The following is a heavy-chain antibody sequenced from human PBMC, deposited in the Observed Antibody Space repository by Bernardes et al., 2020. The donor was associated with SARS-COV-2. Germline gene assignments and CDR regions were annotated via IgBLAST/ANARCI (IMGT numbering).Heavy chain of an antibody. V-gene: IGHV3-23*01. CDR1: GFTFRSYA. J-gene: IGHJ4*02. D-gene: IGHD4-17*01. Sequence: GGSLRLSCAASGFTFRSYAMNWVRQAPGKGLEWVSAISGSGGSTYNADSVKGRFTISRDNSKNTLYLQLNSLRAEDTAVYYCAKVDYGGNSFDFWGQGTLVTVSS. CDR2: ISGSGGST. CDR3: AKVDYGGNSFDF.